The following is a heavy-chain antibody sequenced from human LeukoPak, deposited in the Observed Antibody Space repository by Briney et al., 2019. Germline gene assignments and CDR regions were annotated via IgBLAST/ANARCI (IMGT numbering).Heavy chain of an antibody. CDR2: INSDGSST. Sequence: GGSLRLSCAASGFTFSSYWMHWVRQAPGKGLVWVSRINSDGSSTSYADSVRGRFTISRDDAKNTLYLQMNSLRAEDTAVYYCARDGSSGRANAFDIWGQGTMVTVSS. CDR3: ARDGSSGRANAFDI. CDR1: GFTFSSYW. D-gene: IGHD6-19*01. V-gene: IGHV3-74*01. J-gene: IGHJ3*02.